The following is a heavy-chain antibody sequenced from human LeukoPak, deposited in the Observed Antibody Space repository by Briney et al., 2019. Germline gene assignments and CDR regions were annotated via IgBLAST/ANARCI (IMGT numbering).Heavy chain of an antibody. CDR3: ARAIRVVAAKFNWFDP. CDR2: IYTSGST. Sequence: SETLSLTCTISGGSISSYYWSWIRQPAGKGLEWIGRIYTSGSTNYNPSLKSRVTISIDTSKNQFSLKLSSVTAADTAVYYCARAIRVVAAKFNWFDPWGQGTLVTVSS. V-gene: IGHV4-4*07. CDR1: GGSISSYY. J-gene: IGHJ5*02. D-gene: IGHD2-15*01.